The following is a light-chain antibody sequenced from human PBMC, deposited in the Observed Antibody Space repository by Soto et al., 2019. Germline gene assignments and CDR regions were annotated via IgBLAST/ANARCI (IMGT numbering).Light chain of an antibody. J-gene: IGKJ4*01. Sequence: DIVMTQSPDSLAMSLGERATINCKSSQSVLYSSNNKNYLAWYQQKPRQPPKLLIYWASTRESGVPDRFSGSGSGKDFTLTISSLQAEDVSVYYCQQYYTTPLTFGGGTKVEIK. V-gene: IGKV4-1*01. CDR1: QSVLYSSNNKNY. CDR3: QQYYTTPLT. CDR2: WAS.